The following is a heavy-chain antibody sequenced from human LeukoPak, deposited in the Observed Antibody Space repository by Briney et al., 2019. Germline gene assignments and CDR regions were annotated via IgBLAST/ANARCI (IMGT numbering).Heavy chain of an antibody. CDR3: ARITMFSGEDAFDI. CDR1: GFTFGDYA. V-gene: IGHV3-49*03. D-gene: IGHD3-10*02. CDR2: IRSKAYGGTT. J-gene: IGHJ3*02. Sequence: GGSLRLSCTASGFTFGDYAMSWFRQAPGQGLGGVGFIRSKAYGGTTEYAASVKGRFTISRDDSKSIAYLQMNSLKTEDTAVYYCARITMFSGEDAFDIWGQGTMVTVSS.